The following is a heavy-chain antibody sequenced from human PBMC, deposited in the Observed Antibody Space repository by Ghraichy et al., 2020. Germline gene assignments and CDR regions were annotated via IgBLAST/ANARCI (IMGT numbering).Heavy chain of an antibody. CDR1: GFSFSGYY. Sequence: GGSLRLSCAASGFSFSGYYINWVRQAPGKGLEWVSYIKSSSKFISYADSVKGRFTISRYNAKNTLYLQMNSLRGENTAVYYCAGASRVVMFYYYVAMDVWGQGTPVTVSS. CDR2: IKSSSKFI. CDR3: AGASRVVMFYYYVAMDV. V-gene: IGHV3-21*05. J-gene: IGHJ6*02. D-gene: IGHD4-23*01.